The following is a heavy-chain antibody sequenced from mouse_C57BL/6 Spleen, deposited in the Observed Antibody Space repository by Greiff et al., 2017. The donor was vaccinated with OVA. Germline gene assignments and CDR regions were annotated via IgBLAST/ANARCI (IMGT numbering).Heavy chain of an antibody. V-gene: IGHV1-52*01. CDR3: ARRPNWEGYAMDY. D-gene: IGHD4-1*01. J-gene: IGHJ4*01. Sequence: QVQLQQPGAELVRPGSSVKLSCKASGYTFTSYWMHWVKQRPIQGLEWIGNIDPSDSETHYNQKFKDKATLTVDKSTSTAYMQLSSQTSEDSAVYYCARRPNWEGYAMDYWGQGTSVTVSS. CDR2: IDPSDSET. CDR1: GYTFTSYW.